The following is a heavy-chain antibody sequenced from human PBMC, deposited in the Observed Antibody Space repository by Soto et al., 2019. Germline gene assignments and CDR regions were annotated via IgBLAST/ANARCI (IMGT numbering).Heavy chain of an antibody. D-gene: IGHD5-18*01. CDR1: GGTFSSVA. J-gene: IGHJ6*02. Sequence: QVQLVQSGAEVKKPGSSVKVSCKASGGTFSSVAISWVRQAPGQGLEWMGGIIPLFGTANNAQKFQGRVTITADDSTSTAYMELSGLRSEDTAVYYCACMPGGYSYAFTGDYGMDVWGQGTTVTVSS. CDR2: IIPLFGTA. CDR3: ACMPGGYSYAFTGDYGMDV. V-gene: IGHV1-69*01.